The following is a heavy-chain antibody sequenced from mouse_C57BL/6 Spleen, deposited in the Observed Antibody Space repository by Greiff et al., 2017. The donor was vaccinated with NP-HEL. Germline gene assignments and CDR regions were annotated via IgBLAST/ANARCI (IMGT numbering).Heavy chain of an antibody. V-gene: IGHV1-50*01. Sequence: QVQLQQSGAELVKPGASVKLSCKASGYTFTSYWMQWVKQRPGQGLEWIGEIDPSDSYTNYNQKFKGKATLTVDTSSSTAYMQLSSLTSEDSAVYYCARSSSLYYFDYWGQGTTLTVSS. CDR1: GYTFTSYW. J-gene: IGHJ2*01. CDR2: IDPSDSYT. CDR3: ARSSSLYYFDY. D-gene: IGHD1-1*01.